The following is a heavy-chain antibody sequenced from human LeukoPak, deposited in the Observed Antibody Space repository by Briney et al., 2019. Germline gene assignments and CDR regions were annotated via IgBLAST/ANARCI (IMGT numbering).Heavy chain of an antibody. CDR2: ISNTGYMM. CDR1: GFTFRNYY. V-gene: IGHV3-11*01. J-gene: IGHJ4*02. CDR3: AKGHTYGMI. D-gene: IGHD5-18*01. Sequence: GGSLRLSCAASGFTFRNYYMTWLRQTPGKGLEWVSYISNTGYMMDYEDSAKGRFTISRDNAKASLYLQMNSLGADDTAIYYCAKGHTYGMIWGQGTPVTVSS.